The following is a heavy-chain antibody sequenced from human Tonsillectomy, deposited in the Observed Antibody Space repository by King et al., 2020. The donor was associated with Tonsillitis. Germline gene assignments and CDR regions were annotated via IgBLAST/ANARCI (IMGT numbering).Heavy chain of an antibody. CDR3: AKDPTGYKSGWYYFDY. CDR1: GFTFDDSA. J-gene: IGHJ4*02. D-gene: IGHD6-19*01. CDR2: ISWNSDIT. V-gene: IGHV3-9*01. Sequence: QLVQSGGGLVQPGGSLRLSCAAAGFTFDDSAMHWVRQAPGKGLEWVSGISWNSDITGYADSVKGRFTISRDNAKKSLYLQMNSLTPEDTALYYCAKDPTGYKSGWYYFDYWGQGTLVTVSS.